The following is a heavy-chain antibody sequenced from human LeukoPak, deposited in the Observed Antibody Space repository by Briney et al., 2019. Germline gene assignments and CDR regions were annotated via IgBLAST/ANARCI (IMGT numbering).Heavy chain of an antibody. CDR3: ARDLGSSIDY. CDR1: GLSFSSYS. V-gene: IGHV3-21*01. J-gene: IGHJ4*02. Sequence: GGSLRLSCAVSGLSFSSYSMSWVRQAPGKGLEWVSSISSSSSYIYYADSVKGRFTISRDNAKNSLYLQMNSLRAEDTAVYYCARDLGSSIDYWGQGTLVTVSS. D-gene: IGHD1-26*01. CDR2: ISSSSSYI.